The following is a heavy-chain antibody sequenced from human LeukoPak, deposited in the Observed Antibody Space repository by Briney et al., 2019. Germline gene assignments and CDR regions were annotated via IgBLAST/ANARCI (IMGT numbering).Heavy chain of an antibody. CDR3: TRFWMVRGSRSTENWFDP. V-gene: IGHV3-49*04. CDR1: GFTFGDYA. Sequence: PGGSLRLSCTASGFTFGDYAMSWVRQAPGKGLEWVGFIRSKAYGGTTEYAASVKGRFTISRDDSKSIAYLQMSSLKTEDTAVYYCTRFWMVRGSRSTENWFDPWGQGTLVTVSS. D-gene: IGHD3-10*01. CDR2: IRSKAYGGTT. J-gene: IGHJ5*02.